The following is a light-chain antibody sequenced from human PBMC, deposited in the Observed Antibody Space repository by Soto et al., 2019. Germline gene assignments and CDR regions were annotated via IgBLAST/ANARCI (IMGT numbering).Light chain of an antibody. J-gene: IGKJ1*01. Sequence: DIVMTQSPLSLPVTPGEPASISCRSSQSLLHSNGYNYLDWYLQKPGQSPQLLIYLGSNRASGVPDRFSGSGSGTDFTLKISRVEDEDVGVYYCMQALKIHWTLGQGTKA. V-gene: IGKV2-28*01. CDR3: MQALKIHWT. CDR2: LGS. CDR1: QSLLHSNGYNY.